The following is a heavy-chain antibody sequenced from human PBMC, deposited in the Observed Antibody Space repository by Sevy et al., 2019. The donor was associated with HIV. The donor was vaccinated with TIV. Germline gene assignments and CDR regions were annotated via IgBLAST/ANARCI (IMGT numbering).Heavy chain of an antibody. J-gene: IGHJ5*02. CDR3: APRGSSLEVVLRNKEKEKNEYNWFDP. CDR1: GGSFSGYY. Sequence: SETLSLTCAVYGGSFSGYYWSWIRQPPGKGLEWIGEINHSGSTNYNPSLKSRVTISVDTSKNQFSLKLSSVTAADTAVYYWAPRGSSLEVVLRNKEKEKNEYNWFDPWGQGTLVTVSS. V-gene: IGHV4-34*01. D-gene: IGHD3-3*01. CDR2: INHSGST.